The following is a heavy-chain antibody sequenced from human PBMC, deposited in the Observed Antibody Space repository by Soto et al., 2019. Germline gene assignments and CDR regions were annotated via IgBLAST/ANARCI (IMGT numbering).Heavy chain of an antibody. Sequence: GGPLRLSCAASGFTFSSYWVSWVRQAPGKGLEWVANIKQARSEKYYVNSVKGRVTISRDNAKNSLYLQMNGVRAEYTGVYYCARDMYYYDSSGDAFDIWGQGTMVTVSS. V-gene: IGHV3-7*03. CDR2: IKQARSEK. CDR1: GFTFSSYW. CDR3: ARDMYYYDSSGDAFDI. J-gene: IGHJ3*02. D-gene: IGHD3-22*01.